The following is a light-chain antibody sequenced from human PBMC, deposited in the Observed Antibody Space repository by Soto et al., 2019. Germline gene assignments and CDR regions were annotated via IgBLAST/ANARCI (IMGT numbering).Light chain of an antibody. CDR3: QQHGSSLTWT. J-gene: IGKJ1*01. CDR1: QSVSSSY. V-gene: IGKV3-20*01. Sequence: EIVLTQSPATLSLSPGERATLSCRASQSVSSSYLAWYQQKFGQAPRLLIYGASSRATGIPDRFSGSGSGTDFTLTISRLEPEDFAVYYCQQHGSSLTWTFGQGTKVDIK. CDR2: GAS.